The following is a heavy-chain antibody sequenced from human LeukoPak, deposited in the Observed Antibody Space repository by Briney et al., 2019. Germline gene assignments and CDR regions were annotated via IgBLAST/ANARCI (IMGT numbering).Heavy chain of an antibody. J-gene: IGHJ4*02. V-gene: IGHV4-39*07. Sequence: SETLSLTCSVSGDSISLSFYYWGWIRQPPGKALEWIGSVYYSGTTSYNPSLKSRVTISVDMSKTHFSLRLRSLTAADTAMYYCAREIGSSGWHHFDYWGQGTLVTVSS. D-gene: IGHD6-19*01. CDR2: VYYSGTT. CDR1: GDSISLSFYY. CDR3: AREIGSSGWHHFDY.